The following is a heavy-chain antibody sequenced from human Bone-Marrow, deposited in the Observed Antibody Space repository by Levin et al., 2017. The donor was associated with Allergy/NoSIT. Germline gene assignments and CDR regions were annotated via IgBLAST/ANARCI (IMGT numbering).Heavy chain of an antibody. V-gene: IGHV4-30-4*01. Sequence: SETLSLTCNVSGGSISNGNYYWSWIRQPPGKGLEWIGFIYYTGTTYYNPSLKSRVSISVDSSKNQFSLKLSSVTAADTAVYYCGRVRGDDYGGHFFDSWGQGSLVTVSS. CDR2: IYYTGTT. J-gene: IGHJ4*02. D-gene: IGHD4-23*01. CDR3: GRVRGDDYGGHFFDS. CDR1: GGSISNGNYY.